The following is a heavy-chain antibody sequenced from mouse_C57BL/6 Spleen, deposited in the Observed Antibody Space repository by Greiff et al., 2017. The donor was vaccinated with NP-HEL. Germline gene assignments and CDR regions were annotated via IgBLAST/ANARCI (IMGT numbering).Heavy chain of an antibody. V-gene: IGHV1-85*01. Sequence: QVHVKQSGPELVKPGASVKLSCKASGYTFTSYDINWVKQRPGQGLEWIGWIYPRDGSTKYNEKFKGKATLTVDTSSSTAYMELHSLTSEDSAVYFCARGSEDYDYDEGFAYWGQGTLVTVSA. J-gene: IGHJ3*01. CDR3: ARGSEDYDYDEGFAY. CDR1: GYTFTSYD. D-gene: IGHD2-4*01. CDR2: IYPRDGST.